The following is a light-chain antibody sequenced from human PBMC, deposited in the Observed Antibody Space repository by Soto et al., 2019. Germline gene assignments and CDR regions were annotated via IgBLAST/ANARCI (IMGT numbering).Light chain of an antibody. CDR3: QQCGSSPWT. V-gene: IGKV3D-20*01. CDR1: QSVSSNY. J-gene: IGKJ1*01. Sequence: FAQSPSTLSLSPGERAALSCGASQSVSSNYLAWYQQKTGLAPRLLIYDASRRATGIPDRFSGSGSWADFILSISRLEPEDFEVYYCQQCGSSPWTFGRGTKVDIK. CDR2: DAS.